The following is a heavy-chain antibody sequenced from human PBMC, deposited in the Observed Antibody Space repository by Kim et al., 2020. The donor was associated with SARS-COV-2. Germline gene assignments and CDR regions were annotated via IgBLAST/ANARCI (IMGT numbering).Heavy chain of an antibody. D-gene: IGHD3-3*01. J-gene: IGHJ4*02. CDR3: ARHGVDLMGQTYYDFWSGYYGGDYFDY. CDR2: IYYSGST. Sequence: SETLSLTCTVSGGSISSSSYYWGWIRQPPGKGLEWIGGIYYSGSTYYNPSLKSRVTISVDTSKNQFSLKLSSVTAADTAVYYCARHGVDLMGQTYYDFWSGYYGGDYFDYWGQGTLVTVSS. V-gene: IGHV4-39*01. CDR1: GGSISSSSYY.